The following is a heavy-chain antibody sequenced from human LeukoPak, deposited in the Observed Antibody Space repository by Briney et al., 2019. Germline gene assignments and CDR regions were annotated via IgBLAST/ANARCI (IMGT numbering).Heavy chain of an antibody. CDR1: GFTFSSYA. Sequence: PGGSLRLSCAASGFTFSSYAMNWVRQAPGKGLEWVSTISGSGGSTYYADSVKGRFTISRDNSKNTVYLQMNRLRAEDTAVYYCAGPAAGDVWGQGTTATVSS. D-gene: IGHD6-25*01. J-gene: IGHJ6*02. CDR3: AGPAAGDV. V-gene: IGHV3-23*01. CDR2: ISGSGGST.